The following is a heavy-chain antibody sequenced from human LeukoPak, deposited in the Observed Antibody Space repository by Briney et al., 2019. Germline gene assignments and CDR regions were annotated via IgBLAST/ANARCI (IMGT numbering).Heavy chain of an antibody. V-gene: IGHV1-18*01. D-gene: IGHD4-17*01. Sequence: ASVKVSCKASGYTFISYGISWVRQAPGQGLEWVGWINPYNGNTNYAQRFQGRVTMATDTSTSTAYMEVTSLRSDDTAVYYCARDRSDSADYVLPDYWGQGTLVTVSS. J-gene: IGHJ4*02. CDR3: ARDRSDSADYVLPDY. CDR1: GYTFISYG. CDR2: INPYNGNT.